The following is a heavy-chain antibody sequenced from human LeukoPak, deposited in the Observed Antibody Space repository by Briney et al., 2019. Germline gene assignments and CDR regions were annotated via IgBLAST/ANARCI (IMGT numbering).Heavy chain of an antibody. CDR2: ISGRGGTT. CDR1: GLSCSSCA. CDR3: AKDGDQVTVTKFDY. Sequence: GGSLRLSCVASGLSCSSCAMNWVRQAPGKGLEWVSVISGRGGTTYHADSVKGRFTISRDNSKNTLYLEMNSLRAEDTAVYYCAKDGDQVTVTKFDYWGQGTLVTVSS. V-gene: IGHV3-23*01. J-gene: IGHJ4*02. D-gene: IGHD4-17*01.